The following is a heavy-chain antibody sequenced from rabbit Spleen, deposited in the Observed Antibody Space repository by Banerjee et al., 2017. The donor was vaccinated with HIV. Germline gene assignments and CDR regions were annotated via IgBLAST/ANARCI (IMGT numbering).Heavy chain of an antibody. J-gene: IGHJ6*01. CDR1: GFDFSTYG. V-gene: IGHV1S45*01. D-gene: IGHD7-1*01. CDR2: IYAGSSAST. CDR3: ARDTGTIFSTYGMDL. Sequence: QKQLVESGGGLVQPGGSLKLSCKASGFDFSTYGVSWVRQAPGKGLEWIACIYAGSSASTYSASWAKGRFTISKTSSTTVTLQMTSLTVADTATYFCARDTGTIFSTYGMDLGGPGTLVTVS.